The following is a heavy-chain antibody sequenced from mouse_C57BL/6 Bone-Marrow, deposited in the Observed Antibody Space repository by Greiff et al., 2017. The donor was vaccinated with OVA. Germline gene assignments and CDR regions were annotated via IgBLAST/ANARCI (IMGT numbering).Heavy chain of an antibody. CDR1: GYTFTSYG. Sequence: QVQLQQSGAELARPGASVKLSCKASGYTFTSYGISWVKQRTGQGLEWIGEIYPRSGNTYYNEKFKGKATLTADKSSSTAYMELRSLTSEDSAVYFCARGPTYGNFLFAYWGQGTLLTVSA. CDR3: ARGPTYGNFLFAY. J-gene: IGHJ3*01. V-gene: IGHV1-81*01. CDR2: IYPRSGNT. D-gene: IGHD2-10*02.